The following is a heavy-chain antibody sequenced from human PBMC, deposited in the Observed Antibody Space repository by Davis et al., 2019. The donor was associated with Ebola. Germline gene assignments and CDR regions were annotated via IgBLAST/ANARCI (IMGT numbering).Heavy chain of an antibody. Sequence: SVKVSCKASGYTFTSYAMHWVRQAPGQRLEWMGWINAGNGNTKYSQKFQGRVTMTRNTSISTVYMELSRQRSEDTAVYYCARDPHRVGATFRYWYFDLWGRGTLVTVSS. V-gene: IGHV1-3*01. CDR3: ARDPHRVGATFRYWYFDL. J-gene: IGHJ2*01. CDR2: INAGNGNT. CDR1: GYTFTSYA. D-gene: IGHD1-26*01.